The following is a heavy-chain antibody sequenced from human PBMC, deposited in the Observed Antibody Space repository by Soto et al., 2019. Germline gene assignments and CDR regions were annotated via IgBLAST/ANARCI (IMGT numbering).Heavy chain of an antibody. J-gene: IGHJ6*02. Sequence: QVQLQESGPGLVKPSGTLSLTCAVSGGSISSSNWWSWVRQPPGKGLEWIGEIYHSGSTNYNPSLKSRVNISVDKSKNQFSLKLSSVTAADTAVYYCARDQKGIAASFYYYYYGMDVWGQGTTVTVSS. D-gene: IGHD6-13*01. CDR3: ARDQKGIAASFYYYYYGMDV. CDR1: GGSISSSNW. CDR2: IYHSGST. V-gene: IGHV4-4*02.